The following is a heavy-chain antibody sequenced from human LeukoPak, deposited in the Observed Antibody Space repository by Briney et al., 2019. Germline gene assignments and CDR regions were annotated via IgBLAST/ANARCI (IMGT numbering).Heavy chain of an antibody. CDR1: GGTFSSYA. Sequence: GASVKVSCKASGGTFSSYAISWVRQAPGQGLEWMAGIIPIFGTANYAQKFQGRVTITTDESTSTAYMELSSLRSEDTAVYYCAGSPHSCNWNPTAFDYWGQGTLVTVSS. J-gene: IGHJ4*02. CDR3: AGSPHSCNWNPTAFDY. CDR2: IIPIFGTA. V-gene: IGHV1-69*05. D-gene: IGHD1-20*01.